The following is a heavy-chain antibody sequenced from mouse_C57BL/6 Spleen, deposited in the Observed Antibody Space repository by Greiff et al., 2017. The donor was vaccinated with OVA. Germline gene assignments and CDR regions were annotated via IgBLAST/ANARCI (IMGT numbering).Heavy chain of an antibody. CDR2: IYPGDGDT. CDR1: GYAFSSSW. J-gene: IGHJ2*01. CDR3: ASQTCYYFDD. Sequence: VQLQESGPELVKPGASVKISCKASGYAFSSSWMNWVKQRPGKGLEWIGRIYPGDGDTNYNGKFKGKATLTADKSSSTAYMQLSSLTSEDSAVYFCASQTCYYFDDWGQGTTLTVSS. V-gene: IGHV1-82*01.